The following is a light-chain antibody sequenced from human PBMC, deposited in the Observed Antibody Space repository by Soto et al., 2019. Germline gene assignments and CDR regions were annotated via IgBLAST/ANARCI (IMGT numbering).Light chain of an antibody. CDR2: EVS. CDR1: SSDVGTYNY. Sequence: QSALTQPASVSGSPGQSITISCTGTSSDVGTYNYVSWYQHHPGKAPKLIIYEVSNRPSGVSNRFSGSKSGSTASLTISGLQAEDEADYHCTSYTRHTALVFGTATKVTV. J-gene: IGLJ1*01. V-gene: IGLV2-14*01. CDR3: TSYTRHTALV.